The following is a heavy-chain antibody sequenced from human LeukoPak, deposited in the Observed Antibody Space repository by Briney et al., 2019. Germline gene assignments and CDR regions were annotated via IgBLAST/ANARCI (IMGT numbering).Heavy chain of an antibody. J-gene: IGHJ6*02. CDR3: ARLRPLEQVGGYYYHSMDV. CDR1: GYAFTSYD. Sequence: ASVKVSCKASGYAFTSYDINWVRQATGQGLEWMGWMNPNSGNTGYAQKFQGRVTMTRNTSISTAYMELSSLRSEDTAVYYCARLRPLEQVGGYYYHSMDVWGQGTTVTVSS. D-gene: IGHD6-6*01. CDR2: MNPNSGNT. V-gene: IGHV1-8*01.